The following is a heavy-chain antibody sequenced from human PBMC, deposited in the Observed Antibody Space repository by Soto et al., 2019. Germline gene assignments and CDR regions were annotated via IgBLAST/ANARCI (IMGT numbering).Heavy chain of an antibody. CDR3: ARGVGGSGLNWFDP. CDR2: IFDGGSA. J-gene: IGHJ5*02. Sequence: SETLSLTCTVSGGTITYYYRSWIRQAPGKGLEWLGYIFDGGSANYNPSLKSRASFSLDKSQNQLSLKLASVTAADTAVYYCARGVGGSGLNWFDPWGQGTLVTAPQ. CDR1: GGTITYYY. D-gene: IGHD6-19*01. V-gene: IGHV4-59*12.